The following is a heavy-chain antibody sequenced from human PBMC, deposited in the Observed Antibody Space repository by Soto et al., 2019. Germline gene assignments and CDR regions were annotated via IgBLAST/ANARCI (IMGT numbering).Heavy chain of an antibody. CDR3: ARPVKGNYYYYGMDV. J-gene: IGHJ6*02. CDR2: IYYSGST. D-gene: IGHD3-10*01. CDR1: GGSISSSSYY. Sequence: SETLSLTCTVSGGSISSSSYYWGWIRQPPGKGLEWIGSIYYSGSTYYNPSLKSRVTISVDTSKNQFSLKLSSVTAADTAVYYCARPVKGNYYYYGMDVWGQGTTVTVSS. V-gene: IGHV4-39*01.